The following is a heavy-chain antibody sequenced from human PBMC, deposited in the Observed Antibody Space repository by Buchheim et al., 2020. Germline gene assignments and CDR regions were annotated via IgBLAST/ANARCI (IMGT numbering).Heavy chain of an antibody. J-gene: IGHJ5*02. D-gene: IGHD2-2*01. CDR2: ISYDGSNK. Sequence: QVQLVESGGGVVQPGRSLRLSCAASGFTFSSYGMHWVRQAPGKGLEWVAVISYDGSNKYYADSVKGRFTISRDNSKNTLYLQMNSLRVEDTAVYYCSPLDTYAKSWGQGTL. CDR3: SPLDTYAKS. V-gene: IGHV3-30*03. CDR1: GFTFSSYG.